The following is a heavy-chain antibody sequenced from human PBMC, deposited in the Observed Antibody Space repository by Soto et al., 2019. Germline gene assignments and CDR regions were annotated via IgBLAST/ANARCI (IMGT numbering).Heavy chain of an antibody. CDR1: GGTFSSYT. J-gene: IGHJ4*02. CDR3: ARARDHDSSGALY. D-gene: IGHD6-19*01. CDR2: IIPILGIA. V-gene: IGHV1-69*02. Sequence: QVQLVQSGAEVKKPGSSVKVSCKASGGTFSSYTISWVRQAPGQGLEWMGRIIPILGIANYAQKFQGRVTITADKXTSTAYMELSSLRSEDTAVYYCARARDHDSSGALYWGQGTLVTVSS.